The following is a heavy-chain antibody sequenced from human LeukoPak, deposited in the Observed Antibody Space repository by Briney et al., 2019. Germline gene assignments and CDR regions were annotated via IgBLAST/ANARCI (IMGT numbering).Heavy chain of an antibody. CDR3: ARPVGYPDHCSGGSCYPDNWFDP. CDR1: GFTFSSYW. D-gene: IGHD2-15*01. V-gene: IGHV3-7*03. J-gene: IGHJ5*02. CDR2: IKVDGSEK. Sequence: GGSLRLSCAASGFTFSSYWMSWVRQAPGKGLEWVANIKVDGSEKNYVDSVKGRFTISRDNAKNSLYLQMNSLRAEDTAMYYCARPVGYPDHCSGGSCYPDNWFDPWGQGTLVTVSS.